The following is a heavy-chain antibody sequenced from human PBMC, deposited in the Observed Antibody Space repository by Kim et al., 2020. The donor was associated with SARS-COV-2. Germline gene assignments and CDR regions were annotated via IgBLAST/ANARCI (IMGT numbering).Heavy chain of an antibody. CDR3: AKRSRDGYNYLDY. V-gene: IGHV3-30*18. CDR1: GFTFSSYG. Sequence: GGSLRLSCAASGFTFSSYGMHWVRQAPGKGLEWVAVISYDGSNKYYADSVKGRFTISRDNSKNTLYLQMNSLRAEDTAVYYCAKRSRDGYNYLDYWGQGTLVTVSS. CDR2: ISYDGSNK. J-gene: IGHJ4*02. D-gene: IGHD5-12*01.